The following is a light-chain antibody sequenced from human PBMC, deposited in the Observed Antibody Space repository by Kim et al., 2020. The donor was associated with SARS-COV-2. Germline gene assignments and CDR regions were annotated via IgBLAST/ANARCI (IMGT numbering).Light chain of an antibody. Sequence: ASVGAAVTITCRASQGISSKFAWYQQRPGKAPSLLIYSAFTLHSGVPSRFRGSGSGTDFTLTITSLQPEDFATYHCQQHHSFPLTFGGGTKVEI. J-gene: IGKJ4*01. CDR3: QQHHSFPLT. CDR1: QGISSK. CDR2: SAF. V-gene: IGKV1-9*01.